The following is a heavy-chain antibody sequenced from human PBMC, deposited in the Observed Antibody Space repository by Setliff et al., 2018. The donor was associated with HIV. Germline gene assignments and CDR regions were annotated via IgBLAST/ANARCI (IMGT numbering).Heavy chain of an antibody. V-gene: IGHV4-59*01. CDR2: IYYSGVT. D-gene: IGHD3-10*01. J-gene: IGHJ4*02. Sequence: LSFTCTVSGGSISSYYWNWIRQPPGKGLEWIGYIYYSGVTNYNPSLKSRVTISLDTSKNQFSLKLTSVTAADTAVYYCARDTSGGYWGQGTLVTVSS. CDR3: ARDTSGGY. CDR1: GGSISSYY.